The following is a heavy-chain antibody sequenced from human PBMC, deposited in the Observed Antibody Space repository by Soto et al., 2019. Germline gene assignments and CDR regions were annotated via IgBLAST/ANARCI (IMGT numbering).Heavy chain of an antibody. CDR2: IGGSTSST. V-gene: IGHV3-23*01. Sequence: EVQLLESGGGSVRRGGALRLSCAASGLTFSRYAMTWVLQAPGKGREWVSAIGGSTSSTYYADSVKGRFTISRDNSKNTLYLPMNSLRAEDTAVYYCAKDLYGDYGATGEDWGQGTLVTVSS. J-gene: IGHJ4*02. CDR1: GLTFSRYA. CDR3: AKDLYGDYGATGED. D-gene: IGHD4-17*01.